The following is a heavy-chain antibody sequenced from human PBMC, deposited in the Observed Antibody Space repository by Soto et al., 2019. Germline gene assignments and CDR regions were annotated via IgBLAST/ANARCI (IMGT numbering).Heavy chain of an antibody. CDR1: GFSLSTSRVG. Sequence: ESGPTLVNPTQTLTLTCTFSGFSLSTSRVGVGWIRQPPGKALEWLALIYWDDDKRYSPSLESRLTITKDTSKNQVVLTMTKMDPVDTATDDCAQTAMVTFADWGQGILVTVSS. V-gene: IGHV2-5*02. CDR2: IYWDDDK. J-gene: IGHJ4*02. CDR3: AQTAMVTFAD. D-gene: IGHD5-18*01.